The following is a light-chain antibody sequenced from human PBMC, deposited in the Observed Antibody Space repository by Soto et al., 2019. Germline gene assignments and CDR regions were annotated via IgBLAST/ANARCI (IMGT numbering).Light chain of an antibody. CDR1: QSVSSY. CDR2: DAS. Sequence: EIVLTQSPATLSLSPGERATLSCRASQSVSSYLAWYQQKPGQAPRLLIYDASNRATGIPARFSVSGSGTDFTLTISSLEPEDFAFYYCQQRSNWPFFGPGTKVDIK. V-gene: IGKV3-11*01. CDR3: QQRSNWPF. J-gene: IGKJ3*01.